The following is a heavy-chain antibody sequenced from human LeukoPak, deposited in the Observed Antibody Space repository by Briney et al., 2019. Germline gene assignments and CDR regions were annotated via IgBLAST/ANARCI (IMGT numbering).Heavy chain of an antibody. D-gene: IGHD6-19*01. CDR1: GGSISSGDYY. CDR3: ARGAVAGHMDV. Sequence: PSETLSLTCTVSGGSISSGDYYWSWIRQPPGKGLEWIGYIYYSGSTYYNPSLKSRVTISVDTSKNQFSLKLSSVTAADTAVYYCARGAVAGHMDVWGQGTTVTVSS. J-gene: IGHJ6*02. CDR2: IYYSGST. V-gene: IGHV4-30-4*01.